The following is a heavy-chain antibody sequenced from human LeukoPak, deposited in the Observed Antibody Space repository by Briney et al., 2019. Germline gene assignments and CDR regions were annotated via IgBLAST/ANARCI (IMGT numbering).Heavy chain of an antibody. CDR2: ISDSGGST. V-gene: IGHV3-64D*09. CDR3: VRGYSFGPYGMDV. Sequence: GGSLRLSCSASGFPFSSYAMHRVRQAPGKGLEYVSAISDSGGSTYYADSVKGRFTISRDNSKNTLYLQMSSLRAEDTAVYFCVRGYSFGPYGMDVWGQGTTVTVSS. CDR1: GFPFSSYA. J-gene: IGHJ6*02. D-gene: IGHD2-15*01.